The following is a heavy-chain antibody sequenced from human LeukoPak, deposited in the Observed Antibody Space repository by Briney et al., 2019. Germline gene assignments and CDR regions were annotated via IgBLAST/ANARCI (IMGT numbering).Heavy chain of an antibody. Sequence: GGSLRLSCAASGFSFSKYGMHWVRQAPGKGLEYVSAITSNGHSAYYANSVEGRFTISRDNSKNTLYLQMGSLRVEDMAMYYCARGRLASTTSTTYDYWGQGTLVTVSS. J-gene: IGHJ4*02. V-gene: IGHV3-64*01. D-gene: IGHD2/OR15-2a*01. CDR2: ITSNGHSA. CDR3: ARGRLASTTSTTYDY. CDR1: GFSFSKYG.